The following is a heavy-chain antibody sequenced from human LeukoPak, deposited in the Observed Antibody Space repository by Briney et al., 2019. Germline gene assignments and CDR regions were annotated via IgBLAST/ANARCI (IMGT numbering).Heavy chain of an antibody. V-gene: IGHV3-30*18. CDR3: AKAHGTMVRGVIIDY. D-gene: IGHD3-10*01. CDR1: VFTFSYSG. Sequence: GVPLSPSCGPWVFTFSYSGRHGARRAPGRGREGVTFFSFDGDYTYYADSVKGRFTISRDNSKDTLYLHMSSLRAEDTALYYCAKAHGTMVRGVIIDYWGQGALVTVSS. J-gene: IGHJ4*02. CDR2: FSFDGDYT.